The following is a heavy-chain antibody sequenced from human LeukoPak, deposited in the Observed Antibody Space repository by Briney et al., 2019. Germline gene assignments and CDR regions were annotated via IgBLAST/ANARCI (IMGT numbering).Heavy chain of an antibody. CDR2: ISYDGHTI. D-gene: IGHD3-3*01. CDR3: ASRGPIFGVVIDY. J-gene: IGHJ4*02. Sequence: GGSLRLSCSASGFSFSSYALHWVRQAPGTGLEWVAAISYDGHTIAYADSVKGRFTISRDNSKNTLYLQMNSLRAEDTAVYYCASRGPIFGVVIDYWGQGTLVTVSS. V-gene: IGHV3-30*14. CDR1: GFSFSSYA.